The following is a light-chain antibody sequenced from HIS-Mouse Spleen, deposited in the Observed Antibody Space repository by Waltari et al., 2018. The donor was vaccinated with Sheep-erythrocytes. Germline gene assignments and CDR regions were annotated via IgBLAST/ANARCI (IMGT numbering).Light chain of an antibody. CDR2: EGS. V-gene: IGLV2-23*01. CDR1: SRDVGSYNL. J-gene: IGLJ3*02. CDR3: CSYAGSSTPWV. Sequence: QSALTQPASVSGSPGQSITISCTGTSRDVGSYNLVSWYQQHPGKAPQPLIYEGSKRPSGVSTRFSGSKSGNTASLTISGLQAEDEADYYCCSYAGSSTPWVFGGGTKLTVL.